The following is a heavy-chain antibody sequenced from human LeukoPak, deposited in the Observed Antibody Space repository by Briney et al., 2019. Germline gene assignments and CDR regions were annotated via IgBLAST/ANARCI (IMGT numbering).Heavy chain of an antibody. CDR2: IYYSGST. Sequence: SETLSLTRTVSGGSISSGGYYWSWIRQHPGKGLEWIGYIYYSGSTYYNPSLKSRVTISVDTSKNQFSLKLSSVTAADTAVYYCARGRGRPRHPIVVVPAASYYYYYGMDVWGQGTTVTVSS. CDR1: GGSISSGGYY. V-gene: IGHV4-31*03. CDR3: ARGRGRPRHPIVVVPAASYYYYYGMDV. J-gene: IGHJ6*02. D-gene: IGHD2-2*01.